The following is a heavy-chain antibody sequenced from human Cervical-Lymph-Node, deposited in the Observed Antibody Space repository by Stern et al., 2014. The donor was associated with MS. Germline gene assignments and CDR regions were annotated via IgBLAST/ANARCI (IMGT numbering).Heavy chain of an antibody. Sequence: VQLLESGGGVVQPGRSLRLSCAASGFSFSNYGMYWVRQAPGKGLEWLAVIWYDGSNEYYADSVKGRFTISRDNTKNTLYLQMNSLRAEDTAVYYCARERDHNWNAPGAFDYWGQGTLVTVSS. V-gene: IGHV3-33*01. D-gene: IGHD1-20*01. CDR3: ARERDHNWNAPGAFDY. CDR1: GFSFSNYG. J-gene: IGHJ4*02. CDR2: IWYDGSNE.